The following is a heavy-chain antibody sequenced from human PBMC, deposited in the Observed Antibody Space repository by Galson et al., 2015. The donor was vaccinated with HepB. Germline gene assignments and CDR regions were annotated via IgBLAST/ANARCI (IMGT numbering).Heavy chain of an antibody. Sequence: SLRLSCAASGFTFSSYAMNWVRQAPGKGLEWVSVISGSGGRTKYADSVKGRFTISRDNSKKTLYLQMNSLRVDDTAVYYCAKDSVIEGHYYYGMDVWGQGTTVTVSS. CDR2: ISGSGGRT. D-gene: IGHD2-21*01. CDR3: AKDSVIEGHYYYGMDV. J-gene: IGHJ6*02. CDR1: GFTFSSYA. V-gene: IGHV3-23*01.